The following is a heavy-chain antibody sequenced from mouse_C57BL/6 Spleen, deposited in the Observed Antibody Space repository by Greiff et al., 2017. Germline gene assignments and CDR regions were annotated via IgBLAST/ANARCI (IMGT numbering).Heavy chain of an antibody. J-gene: IGHJ4*01. CDR1: GFSLTSYA. V-gene: IGHV2-9-1*01. Sequence: VQRVESGPGLVAPSQSLSITCTVSGFSLTSYAISWVRQPPGKGLEWLGVIWTGGGTNYNSARKYRLSISKDNSKSQVFLKMNSLQTDDTARYYCARGGITTVVATRAMDYWGQGTSVTVSS. CDR2: IWTGGGT. CDR3: ARGGITTVVATRAMDY. D-gene: IGHD1-1*01.